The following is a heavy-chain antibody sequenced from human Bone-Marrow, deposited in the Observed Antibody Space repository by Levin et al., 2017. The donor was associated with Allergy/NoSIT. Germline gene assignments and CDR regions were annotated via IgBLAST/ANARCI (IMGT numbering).Heavy chain of an antibody. J-gene: IGHJ4*02. Sequence: GGSLRLSCAASGFTFSSYAMHWVRQAPGKGLEWVAVISYDGSNKYYADSVKGRFTISRDNSKNTLYLQMNSLRAEDTAVYYCARYEVATSLDYWGQGTLVTVSS. D-gene: IGHD5-12*01. CDR3: ARYEVATSLDY. CDR2: ISYDGSNK. V-gene: IGHV3-30-3*01. CDR1: GFTFSSYA.